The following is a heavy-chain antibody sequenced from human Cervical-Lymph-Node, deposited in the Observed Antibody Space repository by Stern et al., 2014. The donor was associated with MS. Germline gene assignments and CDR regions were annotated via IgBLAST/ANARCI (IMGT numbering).Heavy chain of an antibody. Sequence: EVQLEESGGGLVKPGGSLRLSCAASGFNFSIYNMNWVRQAPGKGLEWVSSISSRSRTNYADSARGRFTISRDNAKNSLFLQMNSLRAEDTAIYYCARDLRLDYWGQGILVTVSS. V-gene: IGHV3-21*01. CDR2: ISSRSRT. J-gene: IGHJ4*02. CDR1: GFNFSIYN. CDR3: ARDLRLDY.